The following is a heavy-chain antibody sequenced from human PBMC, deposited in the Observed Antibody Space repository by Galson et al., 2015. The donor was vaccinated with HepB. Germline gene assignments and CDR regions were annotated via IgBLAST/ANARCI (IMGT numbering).Heavy chain of an antibody. CDR2: IAYDGSNK. J-gene: IGHJ4*02. D-gene: IGHD1-26*01. V-gene: IGHV3-30*18. CDR1: GSTFSSYG. CDR3: AKVKGVGAPQFYFDY. Sequence: SLRLSCATSGSTFSSYGMHWVRQAPGKGLEWVAVIAYDGSNKYYGDSVKGRFTISRDNSKNTLYLQMNSLRAEDTAVYYCAKVKGVGAPQFYFDYWGQGTLVTVSS.